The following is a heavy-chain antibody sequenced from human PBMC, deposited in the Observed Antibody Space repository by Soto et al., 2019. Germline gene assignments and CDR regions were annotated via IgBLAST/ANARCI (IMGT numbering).Heavy chain of an antibody. CDR2: ISGSGGST. V-gene: IGHV3-23*01. Sequence: EVQLLESGGGLVQPGGSLRLSCAASGFTFSSYAMSWVRQAPGKGLEWVSAISGSGGSTYYADSVKGRFTISRDNSKNTLYLQMNSLRAEDTAVYYCAKDGDSYYNFWSDYSPFDYWGQGTLVTVSS. J-gene: IGHJ4*02. CDR1: GFTFSSYA. CDR3: AKDGDSYYNFWSDYSPFDY. D-gene: IGHD3-3*01.